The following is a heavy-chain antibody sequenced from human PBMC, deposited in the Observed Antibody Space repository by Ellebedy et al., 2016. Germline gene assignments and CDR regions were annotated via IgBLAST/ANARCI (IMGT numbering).Heavy chain of an antibody. Sequence: ASVKVSCKASGYTFTSYGISWVRQAPGQGLEWMGWISAYNGNTNYAQKLQGRVTMTTDTSTSTAYMELRSLRSDDTAVYYCARDEGYYDSSGYYYYWGQGTLVTVSS. CDR1: GYTFTSYG. D-gene: IGHD3-22*01. CDR2: ISAYNGNT. CDR3: ARDEGYYDSSGYYYY. V-gene: IGHV1-18*01. J-gene: IGHJ4*02.